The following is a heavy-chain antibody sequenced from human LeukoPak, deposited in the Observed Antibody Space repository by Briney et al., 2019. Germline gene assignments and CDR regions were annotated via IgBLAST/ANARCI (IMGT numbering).Heavy chain of an antibody. V-gene: IGHV1-2*02. Sequence: ASVKVSCKASGYTFTGYYMHWVRQAPGQGLEWMGWINPNSGGTNYAQKFQGRVTMTRDTSISTAYMELSRLRSDDTAVYYCARDRPLYYDSSGYRERYFDLWGRGTLVTVSS. J-gene: IGHJ2*01. CDR2: INPNSGGT. CDR3: ARDRPLYYDSSGYRERYFDL. D-gene: IGHD3-22*01. CDR1: GYTFTGYY.